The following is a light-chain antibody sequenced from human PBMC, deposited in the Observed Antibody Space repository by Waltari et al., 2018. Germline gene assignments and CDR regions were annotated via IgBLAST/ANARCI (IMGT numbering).Light chain of an antibody. CDR2: AGS. J-gene: IGKJ4*01. CDR1: QSVKSAF. Sequence: EIVLTQSPGTLSLSPGERATLSCRASQSVKSAFLVWYQQKRGQAPRLVIYAGSTRATGTPDRFSGSGSGTDFTLSISRLEPEDFAVYYCLQYGGFPAFPATFGGGTNVEIK. V-gene: IGKV3-20*01. CDR3: LQYGGFPAFPAT.